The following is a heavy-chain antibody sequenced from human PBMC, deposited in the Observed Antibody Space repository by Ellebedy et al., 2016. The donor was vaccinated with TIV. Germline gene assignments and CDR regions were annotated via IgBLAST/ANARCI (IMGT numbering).Heavy chain of an antibody. Sequence: ASVKVSCXASGYSFTSYYMHWVRQAPGQGLEWMGRISAYHGNTSYSQKFQGRVTMTTDTSTNTAYMELRSLTFDDTAVYYCARGLVPAYGMDVWGQGTTVTVSS. D-gene: IGHD2-2*01. J-gene: IGHJ6*02. CDR3: ARGLVPAYGMDV. V-gene: IGHV1-18*04. CDR2: ISAYHGNT. CDR1: GYSFTSYY.